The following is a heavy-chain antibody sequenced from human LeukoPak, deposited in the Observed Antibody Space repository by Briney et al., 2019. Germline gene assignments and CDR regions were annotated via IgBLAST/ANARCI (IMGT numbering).Heavy chain of an antibody. V-gene: IGHV3-21*01. D-gene: IGHD3-22*01. CDR1: GFTFSSYS. CDR3: ARDSSGYYLNFDY. J-gene: IGHJ4*02. Sequence: GGSLRLSCAASGFTFSSYSMNWVRQAPGKGLEWVSSISSSSSSYIYYADSVKGRFTISRDNAKNSLYLQMNSLRAEDTAVYYCARDSSGYYLNFDYWGQGTLVTVSS. CDR2: ISSSSSSYI.